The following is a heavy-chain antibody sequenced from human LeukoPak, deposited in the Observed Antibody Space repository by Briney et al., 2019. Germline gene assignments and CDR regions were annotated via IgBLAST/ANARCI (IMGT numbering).Heavy chain of an antibody. D-gene: IGHD3-22*01. CDR1: GGSISSYY. V-gene: IGHV4-59*01. CDR2: IYYSGST. J-gene: IGHJ4*02. CDR3: ARGADSSGYYSIFYFDY. Sequence: SETLSLTCTVSGGSISSYYWSWIRQPPGKGLEWIGYIYYSGSTSYNPSLQSRVTISVDMSKNQFSLKLSTVTAADTAVYYCARGADSSGYYSIFYFDYWGQGTLVTVSS.